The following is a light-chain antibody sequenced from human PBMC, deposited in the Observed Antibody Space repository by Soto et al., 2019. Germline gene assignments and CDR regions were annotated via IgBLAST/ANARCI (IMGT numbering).Light chain of an antibody. CDR2: GIS. V-gene: IGKV3-15*01. CDR1: QSLTSY. J-gene: IGKJ1*01. Sequence: EIVMTQSPATLSVSPGETATLSCRASQSLTSYLAWYQQKPDQAPRLLIYGISTRATDIPARFSGSGSGTEFTLTISSLQSEDFAVYYCQQYGSSPRTFGQGTKVEIK. CDR3: QQYGSSPRT.